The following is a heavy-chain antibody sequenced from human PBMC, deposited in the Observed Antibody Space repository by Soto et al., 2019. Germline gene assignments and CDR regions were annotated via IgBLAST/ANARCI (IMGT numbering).Heavy chain of an antibody. CDR1: GFTFSSYG. CDR2: ISYDGSNK. J-gene: IGHJ3*02. CDR3: AKDKGWELLLHAFDI. Sequence: QVQLVESGGGVVQPGRSLRLSCAASGFTFSSYGMHWVRQAPGKGLEWVAVISYDGSNKYYADSVKGRFTISRDNSKNTLYLQMNSLRAEDTVVYYCAKDKGWELLLHAFDIWGQGTMVTVSS. D-gene: IGHD1-26*01. V-gene: IGHV3-30*18.